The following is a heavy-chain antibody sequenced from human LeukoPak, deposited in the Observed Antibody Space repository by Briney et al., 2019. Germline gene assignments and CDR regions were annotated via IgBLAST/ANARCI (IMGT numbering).Heavy chain of an antibody. CDR2: ISYDGSNK. Sequence: GRSLRLSCAASGFTFSSYAMHWVRQAPGKGLEWVAVISYDGSNKYYADSVRGRFTISRDNAENSLYLQMNSLRAEDTAVYYCARGTNNAFDIWGQGTIVTVSS. J-gene: IGHJ3*02. CDR3: ARGTNNAFDI. V-gene: IGHV3-30-3*01. D-gene: IGHD2-2*01. CDR1: GFTFSSYA.